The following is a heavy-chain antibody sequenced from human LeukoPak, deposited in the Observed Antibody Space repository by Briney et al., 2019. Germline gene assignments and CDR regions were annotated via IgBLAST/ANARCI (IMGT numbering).Heavy chain of an antibody. CDR3: ATTRGVITLDGYHYYIDV. D-gene: IGHD3-10*01. V-gene: IGHV4-34*01. J-gene: IGHJ6*03. Sequence: PSETLSLTCAVYGVSFSDFYFSWIRQPPGKGLEWIWEINHSGNTKYNPALKSRVTILLGKSKNHFSLKVRYVPAADKAVYYCATTRGVITLDGYHYYIDVWGKGTTVTVSS. CDR2: INHSGNT. CDR1: GVSFSDFY.